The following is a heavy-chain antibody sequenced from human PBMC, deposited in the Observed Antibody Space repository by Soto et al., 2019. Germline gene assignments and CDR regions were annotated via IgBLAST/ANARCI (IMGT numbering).Heavy chain of an antibody. CDR3: ARINYDSSGYYEYYFDY. CDR1: GASINSGGYH. CDR2: FYYSGRP. J-gene: IGHJ4*02. D-gene: IGHD3-22*01. V-gene: IGHV4-31*03. Sequence: SHTLSLTSTVSGASINSGGYHWSWIPQDTVTGLEWIGYFYYSGRPYYNPYLKSRVTRSVDTSKNQFSLKLSSVTAADKAVYDCARINYDSSGYYEYYFDYWGQGTLVTVS.